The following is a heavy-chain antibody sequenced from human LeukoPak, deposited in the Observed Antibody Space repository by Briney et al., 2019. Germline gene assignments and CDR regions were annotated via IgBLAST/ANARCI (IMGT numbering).Heavy chain of an antibody. CDR2: ISANGGST. D-gene: IGHD5-18*01. CDR3: AKLTSYGDY. Sequence: GGSLRLSCAVSGFTFSNHGMSGVRQAPGKALECVSTISANGGSTYYADSVKGRFTISRDNSNNMVYLQMDSLRAEDTATYYCAKLTSYGDYWGQGTLVTISS. V-gene: IGHV3-23*01. CDR1: GFTFSNHG. J-gene: IGHJ4*02.